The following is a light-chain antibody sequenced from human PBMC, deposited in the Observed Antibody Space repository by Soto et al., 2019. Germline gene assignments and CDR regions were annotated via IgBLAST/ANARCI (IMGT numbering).Light chain of an antibody. J-gene: IGKJ5*01. Sequence: QIAQSPSSLSASIVDRVIITCRASQRISNYLNWYQQKPGKAPTLLIFAASSLQSGVPSRFSGSGSGTTFTLTISSLQPEDFAAYYCQKSYSPPINFGQGTRLEIK. V-gene: IGKV1-39*01. CDR1: QRISNY. CDR2: AAS. CDR3: QKSYSPPIN.